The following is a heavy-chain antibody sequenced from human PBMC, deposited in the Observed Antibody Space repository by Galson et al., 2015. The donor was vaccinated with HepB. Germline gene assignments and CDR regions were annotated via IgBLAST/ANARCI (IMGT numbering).Heavy chain of an antibody. J-gene: IGHJ6*03. Sequence: QSGAEVKKPGESLKISCKASGGTFSSYAISWVRQAPGQGLEWMGGIIPIFGTANYAQKFQGRVTMTEDTSADTLYMELNSLRSEDTAVYYCATGGNYNVWTGYPVTDYYLDVWGKGTMVTVSS. D-gene: IGHD3-3*01. V-gene: IGHV1-69*06. CDR1: GGTFSSYA. CDR3: ATGGNYNVWTGYPVTDYYLDV. CDR2: IIPIFGTA.